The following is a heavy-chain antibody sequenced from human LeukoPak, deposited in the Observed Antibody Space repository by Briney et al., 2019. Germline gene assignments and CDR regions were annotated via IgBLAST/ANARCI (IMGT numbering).Heavy chain of an antibody. D-gene: IGHD5-18*01. V-gene: IGHV4-59*01. Sequence: SETLSPTCTVSGVSISSYYWSWIRQPQGKGLEWIGYIYYSGSTNYNPSLKSRVTISVDTSKNQFSLKLSSVTAADTAVYYCARDRPGYLGYYYYGMDVWGQGTTVTVSS. CDR2: IYYSGST. CDR1: GVSISSYY. J-gene: IGHJ6*02. CDR3: ARDRPGYLGYYYYGMDV.